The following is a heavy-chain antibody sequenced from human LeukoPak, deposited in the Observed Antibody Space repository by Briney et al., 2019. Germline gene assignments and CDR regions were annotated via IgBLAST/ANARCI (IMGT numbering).Heavy chain of an antibody. Sequence: GGSLRLSCTASGFVFGDFGMGWVGQAPGKGLEWVIFVRSKAYGGTTEYAASVRGRFTISRDESKSIAYLQMNSLETEDTAVYYCARGSTVRGAKYYFDYWGQGTLVTVSS. CDR3: ARGSTVRGAKYYFDY. CDR1: GFVFGDFG. D-gene: IGHD3-10*01. CDR2: VRSKAYGGTT. J-gene: IGHJ4*02. V-gene: IGHV3-49*04.